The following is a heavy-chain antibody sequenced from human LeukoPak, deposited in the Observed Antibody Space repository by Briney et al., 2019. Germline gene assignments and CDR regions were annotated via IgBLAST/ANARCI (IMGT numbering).Heavy chain of an antibody. V-gene: IGHV3-30-3*01. CDR3: ASQNDGGFHWFDP. D-gene: IGHD1-1*01. Sequence: GGSLRLSCAASGFTFSSYAMHWVRQAPGKGLEWVAVISYDGSNKYYADSVKGRSTISRDNSKNTLSLQLNRLRAEDTAVYYCASQNDGGFHWFDPWGQGTLVTVSS. J-gene: IGHJ5*02. CDR1: GFTFSSYA. CDR2: ISYDGSNK.